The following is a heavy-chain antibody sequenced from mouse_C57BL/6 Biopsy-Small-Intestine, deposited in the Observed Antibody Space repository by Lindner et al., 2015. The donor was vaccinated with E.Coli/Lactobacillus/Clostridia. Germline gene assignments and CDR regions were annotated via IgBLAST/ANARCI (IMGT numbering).Heavy chain of an antibody. CDR3: TRDWVS. V-gene: IGHV1-82*01. D-gene: IGHD4-1*01. CDR2: IYPGDGDT. Sequence: VQLQESGAELVRPGTSVKISCKASGYAFSSSWMNWVKQRPGKGLEWIGRIYPGDGDTNYNGKFKGKATLTADKSSNTAYMQLSSLTTEDSAIYYCTRDWVSWGQGTLVTVSA. CDR1: GYAFSSSW. J-gene: IGHJ3*01.